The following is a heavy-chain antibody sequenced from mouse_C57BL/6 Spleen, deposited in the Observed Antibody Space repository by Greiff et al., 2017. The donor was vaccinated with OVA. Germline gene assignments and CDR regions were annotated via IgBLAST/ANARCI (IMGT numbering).Heavy chain of an antibody. V-gene: IGHV1-55*01. CDR2: IYPGSGST. Sequence: QVQLQQPGAELVKPGASVKMSCKASGYTFTSYWITWVKQRPGQGLEWIGDIYPGSGSTNYNEKFKSKATLTVDTSSSTAYMQLSSLTSEDSAVYYCARAGSSHYYAMGYWGQGTSVTVSS. CDR3: ARAGSSHYYAMGY. J-gene: IGHJ4*01. D-gene: IGHD1-1*01. CDR1: GYTFTSYW.